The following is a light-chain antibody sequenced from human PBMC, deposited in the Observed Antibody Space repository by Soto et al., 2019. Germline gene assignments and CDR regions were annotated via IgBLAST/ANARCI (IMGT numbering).Light chain of an antibody. Sequence: EIVLTQSPGTLSLSPGERATLSCRASQSVTSPFLAWYQQKPGQPPRLLIYSTYGRATGIPDRFSGSGSGTEFTLTIRSLQSEEFAVYYCKQHDILPITVGQGTRLEIK. V-gene: IGKV3-20*01. J-gene: IGKJ5*01. CDR2: STY. CDR3: KQHDILPIT. CDR1: QSVTSPF.